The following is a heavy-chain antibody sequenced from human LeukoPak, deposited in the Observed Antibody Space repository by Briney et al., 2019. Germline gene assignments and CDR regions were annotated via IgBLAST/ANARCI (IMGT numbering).Heavy chain of an antibody. V-gene: IGHV3-30*04. D-gene: IGHD4-17*01. CDR1: GFTFSSYA. CDR2: ISYDGSNK. Sequence: GGSLRLSCAASGFTFSSYAMHWDRQAPGKGLEWVAVISYDGSNKYYADSVKGRFTISRDNSKNTLYLQMNSLRAEDTAVYYCARSGTDYGDAFDIWGQGTMVTVSS. CDR3: ARSGTDYGDAFDI. J-gene: IGHJ3*02.